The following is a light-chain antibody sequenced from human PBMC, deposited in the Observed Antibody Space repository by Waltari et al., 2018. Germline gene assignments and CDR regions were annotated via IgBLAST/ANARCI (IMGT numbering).Light chain of an antibody. Sequence: EIVMTQSPATLSVSPGERATLSCRASQSGSGHLAWYQQKPGQAPRLIIHGAFTRATGIPARFSGSGSGTEFSLTISSLQSEDFAIYYCQQYYDWPPWTFGQGTKVEL. CDR2: GAF. CDR1: QSGSGH. CDR3: QQYYDWPPWT. V-gene: IGKV3D-15*01. J-gene: IGKJ1*01.